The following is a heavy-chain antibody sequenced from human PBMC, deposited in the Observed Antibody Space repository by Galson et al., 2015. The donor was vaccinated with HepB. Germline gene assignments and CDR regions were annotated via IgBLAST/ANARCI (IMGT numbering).Heavy chain of an antibody. Sequence: SLRLSCAASGFTFNNYVIHWVRQAPGKGLEWVALISHDANRTNSADSLKGRLSFSRDNSKNTVHLQMNSLRLEDTALYYCAAGGAMTFSPLDHWGQGTLVIVAS. J-gene: IGHJ4*02. CDR3: AAGGAMTFSPLDH. V-gene: IGHV3-30*03. CDR2: ISHDANRT. D-gene: IGHD2-21*02. CDR1: GFTFNNYV.